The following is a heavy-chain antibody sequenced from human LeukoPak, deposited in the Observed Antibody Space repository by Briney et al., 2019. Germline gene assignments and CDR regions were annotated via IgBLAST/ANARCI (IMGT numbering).Heavy chain of an antibody. D-gene: IGHD3-10*01. CDR3: ARVSSTIPRVRPNNYYYYMDV. J-gene: IGHJ6*03. CDR2: INHSGST. Sequence: TDTLIRTCWKCVGYGSGYYRSWSRKPTGKGLEWIGEINHSGSTNYNPSLKSRVTISVDTSKNQFSLKLSSVTAADTAVYYCARVSSTIPRVRPNNYYYYMDVWGKGTTVTLSS. V-gene: IGHV4-34*01. CDR1: VGYGSGYY.